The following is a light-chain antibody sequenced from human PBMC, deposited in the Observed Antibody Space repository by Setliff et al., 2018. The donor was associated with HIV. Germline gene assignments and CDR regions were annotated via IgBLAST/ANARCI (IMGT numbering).Light chain of an antibody. Sequence: QPALAQPRSVSGSPGQSVTMSCTGTSSDVGGYNYVSWYQQHPGKAPKLMIYDVSKRPSGVPDRFSGSKSGNTAFLTISGPQGEDEADYYCCSYAGSYTVLFGGGTKVTVL. CDR3: CSYAGSYTVL. CDR2: DVS. V-gene: IGLV2-11*01. J-gene: IGLJ2*01. CDR1: SSDVGGYNY.